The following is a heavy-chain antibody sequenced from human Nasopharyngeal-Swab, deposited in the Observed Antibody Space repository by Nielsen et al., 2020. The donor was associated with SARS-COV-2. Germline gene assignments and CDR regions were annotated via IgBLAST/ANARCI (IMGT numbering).Heavy chain of an antibody. V-gene: IGHV3-23*01. CDR3: AKPLYGDSPFDY. D-gene: IGHD4-17*01. CDR2: ISGSGGST. J-gene: IGHJ4*02. Sequence: VRQAPGKGLEWVSAISGSGGSTYYADSVKGRFTISRDNSKNTLYLQMNSLRAEDTAVYYCAKPLYGDSPFDYWGQGTLVTVPS.